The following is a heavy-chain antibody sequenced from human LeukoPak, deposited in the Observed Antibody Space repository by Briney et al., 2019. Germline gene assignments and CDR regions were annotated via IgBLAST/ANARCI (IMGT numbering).Heavy chain of an antibody. J-gene: IGHJ4*02. D-gene: IGHD2-2*01. V-gene: IGHV3-23*01. Sequence: PGGSLRLSCAASGFTFSSYAMSWVRQAPGKGLEWVSAISGSGGSTYYADSVKGRFTISRDNSKNTLYPQMNSLRAEDTAVYYCALMGVVVVPAATFDYWGQGTLVTVSS. CDR1: GFTFSSYA. CDR3: ALMGVVVVPAATFDY. CDR2: ISGSGGST.